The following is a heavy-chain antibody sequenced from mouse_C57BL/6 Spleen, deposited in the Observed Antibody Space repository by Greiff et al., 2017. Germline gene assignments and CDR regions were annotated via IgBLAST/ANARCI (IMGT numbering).Heavy chain of an antibody. D-gene: IGHD1-1*01. CDR1: GYAFSSSW. CDR2: IYPGDGDT. V-gene: IGHV1-82*01. CDR3: ARSKYYGSSYWYFDV. J-gene: IGHJ1*03. Sequence: QVQLKESGPELVKPGASVKISCKASGYAFSSSWMNWVKQRPGKGLEWIGRIYPGDGDTNYNGKVKGKATLTADKSSSTAYMQLSSLTSEDSAVYFCARSKYYGSSYWYFDVWGTGTTVTVSS.